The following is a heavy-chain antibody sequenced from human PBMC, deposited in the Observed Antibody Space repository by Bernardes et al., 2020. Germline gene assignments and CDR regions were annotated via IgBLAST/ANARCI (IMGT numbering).Heavy chain of an antibody. D-gene: IGHD3-10*01. CDR2: INPNNDGT. CDR3: ARDLYGSGNSLFDS. Sequence: ASVKVSCKASGYTFIAYYLHWVRQAPGQGLEWMGRINPNNDGTIYAQKFQGRLTMTRDTSISTAYMELSRLRSDDTAVFYCARDLYGSGNSLFDSWGQGTLVTVSA. CDR1: GYTFIAYY. V-gene: IGHV1-2*06. J-gene: IGHJ4*02.